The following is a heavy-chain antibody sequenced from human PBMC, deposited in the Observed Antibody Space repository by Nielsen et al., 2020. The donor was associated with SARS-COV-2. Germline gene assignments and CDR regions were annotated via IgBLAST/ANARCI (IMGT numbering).Heavy chain of an antibody. J-gene: IGHJ4*02. V-gene: IGHV3-7*03. Sequence: GESLKISCATSGFIFNNYWVSWVRQAPGKGLEWVANIDAVGSNKYYVDSVKGRFTISRNNAENSAYLQMNSLRAEDTGLYYCATDGQAFEYWGRGTLVSVSS. CDR1: GFIFNNYW. CDR3: ATDGQAFEY. D-gene: IGHD4-17*01. CDR2: IDAVGSNK.